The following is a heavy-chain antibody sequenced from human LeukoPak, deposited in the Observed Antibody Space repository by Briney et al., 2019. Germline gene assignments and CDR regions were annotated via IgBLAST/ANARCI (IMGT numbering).Heavy chain of an antibody. CDR1: GFTFSSYD. V-gene: IGHV3-13*04. Sequence: PGGSLRLSCAASGFTFSSYDMHWVRHAPGKGLEWVSAIGTAGDTYYPGSVKGRFTISRENAKNSLYLQMNSLRAGDTAVYYCVRGTGYSAYDYDFDYWGRGTLVTVSS. J-gene: IGHJ4*02. CDR3: VRGTGYSAYDYDFDY. D-gene: IGHD5-12*01. CDR2: IGTAGDT.